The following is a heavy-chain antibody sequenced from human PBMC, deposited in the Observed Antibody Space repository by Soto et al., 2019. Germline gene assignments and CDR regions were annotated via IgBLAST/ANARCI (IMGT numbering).Heavy chain of an antibody. CDR1: GFSLSTSGVG. CDR2: IYWDDDK. J-gene: IGHJ5*02. V-gene: IGHV2-5*02. D-gene: IGHD5-18*01. CDR3: AHRRGYSYGIDRYNWFDP. Sequence: SGPTLVNPTQTLTLTCTFSGFSLSTSGVGVGWIRQPPGKALEWLALIYWDDDKRYSPSLKSRLTITKDTSKNQVVLTMTNMDPVDTATYYCAHRRGYSYGIDRYNWFDPWGQGTLVTVSS.